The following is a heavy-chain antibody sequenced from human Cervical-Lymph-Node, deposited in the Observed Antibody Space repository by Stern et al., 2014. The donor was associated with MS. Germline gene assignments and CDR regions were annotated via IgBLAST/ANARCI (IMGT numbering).Heavy chain of an antibody. Sequence: QVTLSESGPALVRPTQTLTLTCSFSGFSLTPDGMCVSWIRPPPGKALQWLALVDLEDATHLHTSLKPRPHIPKDPSKNQVVLTIAKMDPVDTATYFCARTRWGASGRHAARFDHWGQGTVVTVSS. V-gene: IGHV2-70*01. CDR2: VDLEDAT. J-gene: IGHJ3*01. D-gene: IGHD1-26*01. CDR1: GFSLTPDGMC. CDR3: ARTRWGASGRHAARFDH.